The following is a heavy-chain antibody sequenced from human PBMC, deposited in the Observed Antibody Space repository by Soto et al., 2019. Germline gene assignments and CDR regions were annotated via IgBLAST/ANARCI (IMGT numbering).Heavy chain of an antibody. J-gene: IGHJ4*02. D-gene: IGHD5-12*01. CDR2: IFYSGST. Sequence: SETLSLTCTVSGVSINSNVHYWGWVRQSPGKGLEWIASIFYSGSTYHNPSLESRVSISVDTSENQFSLKVTSVTAADTAVYYCASQHGGYDIDYWGQGTLVTVSS. V-gene: IGHV4-39*01. CDR1: GVSINSNVHY. CDR3: ASQHGGYDIDY.